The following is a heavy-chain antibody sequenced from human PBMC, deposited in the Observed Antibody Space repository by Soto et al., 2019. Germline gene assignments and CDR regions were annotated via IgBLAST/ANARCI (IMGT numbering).Heavy chain of an antibody. CDR1: GGTFSSYA. Sequence: ASVKVSCTASGGTFSSYAIIWVRQAPGQGLEWMGGIIPIFGTANYAQKFQGRVTITADESTSTAYMELSSLRSEDTAVYYCARVILTGYYKMPYYYGMDVWGQGTTVTVSS. J-gene: IGHJ6*02. D-gene: IGHD3-9*01. V-gene: IGHV1-69*13. CDR2: IIPIFGTA. CDR3: ARVILTGYYKMPYYYGMDV.